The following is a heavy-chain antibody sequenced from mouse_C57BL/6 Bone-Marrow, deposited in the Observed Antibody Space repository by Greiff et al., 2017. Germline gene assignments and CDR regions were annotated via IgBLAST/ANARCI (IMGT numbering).Heavy chain of an antibody. CDR3: ARYDYFDY. CDR1: GFTFSSYT. J-gene: IGHJ2*01. D-gene: IGHD2-10*02. Sequence: DVMLVESGGGLVKPGGSLKLSCAASGFTFSSYTMSWVRQTPEQRLEWVATISGGGGNTYYPDSVKGRFTISRDNAKNTLYLQMSSLRSEDTALYYCARYDYFDYWGQGTTLTVSS. V-gene: IGHV5-9*01. CDR2: ISGGGGNT.